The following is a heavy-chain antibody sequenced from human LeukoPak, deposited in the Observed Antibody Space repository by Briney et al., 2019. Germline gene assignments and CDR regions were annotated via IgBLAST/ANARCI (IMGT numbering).Heavy chain of an antibody. CDR1: GFTFSSYA. CDR3: AREARYSSSWSSYYYGMDV. V-gene: IGHV3-23*01. CDR2: ISGSGGST. Sequence: PGGSLRLSCAASGFTFSSYAMSWVRQAPGKGLEWVSAISGSGGSTYYADSVKGRFTISRDNSKNTLYLQMNSLRAEDTAVYYCAREARYSSSWSSYYYGMDVWGQGTTVTVSS. D-gene: IGHD6-13*01. J-gene: IGHJ6*02.